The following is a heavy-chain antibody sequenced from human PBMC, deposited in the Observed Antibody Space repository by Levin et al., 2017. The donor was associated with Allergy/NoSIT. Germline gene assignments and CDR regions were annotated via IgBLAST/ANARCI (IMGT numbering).Heavy chain of an antibody. J-gene: IGHJ4*02. V-gene: IGHV3-23*01. D-gene: IGHD4-17*01. CDR2: ISGSGGST. CDR3: AKAQEGFMTTVTPPMG. Sequence: GGSLRLSCAASGFTFSSYAMSWVRQAPGKGLEWVSAISGSGGSTYYADSVKGRFTISRDNSKNTLYLQMNSLRAEDTAVYYCAKAQEGFMTTVTPPMGWGQGTLVTVSS. CDR1: GFTFSSYA.